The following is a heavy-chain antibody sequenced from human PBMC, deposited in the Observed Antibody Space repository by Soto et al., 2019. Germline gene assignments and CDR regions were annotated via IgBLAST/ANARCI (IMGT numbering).Heavy chain of an antibody. CDR3: AKEQFSGWSEYAFDI. CDR2: ISYDGSNK. V-gene: IGHV3-30*18. J-gene: IGHJ3*02. CDR1: GFTFSSYG. Sequence: GALRLSCAASGFTFSSYGMHWVRQAPGKGLEWVAVISYDGSNKYYADSVKGRFTISRDNSKNTLYLQMNSLRAEDTAVYYCAKEQFSGWSEYAFDIWGQGTMVTVSS. D-gene: IGHD6-19*01.